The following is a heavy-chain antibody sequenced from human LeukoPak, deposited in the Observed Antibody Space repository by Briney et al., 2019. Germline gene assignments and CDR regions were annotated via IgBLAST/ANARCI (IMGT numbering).Heavy chain of an antibody. V-gene: IGHV4-61*03. CDR2: IYYSGST. D-gene: IGHD3-9*01. CDR3: ARGLRDYDILTGTFDY. Sequence: SETLSLTCTVSGGSISSSSYYWSWIRQPPGKGLEWIGYIYYSGSTNYNPSLKSRVTISVDTSKNHFSLKLTSVTAADTAVYYCARGLRDYDILTGTFDYWGQGTLVTVSS. CDR1: GGSISSSSYY. J-gene: IGHJ4*02.